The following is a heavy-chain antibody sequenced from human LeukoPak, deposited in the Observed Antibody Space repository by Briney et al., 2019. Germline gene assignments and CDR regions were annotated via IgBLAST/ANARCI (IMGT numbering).Heavy chain of an antibody. D-gene: IGHD6-13*01. CDR3: AKSFGIAAAGIDY. V-gene: IGHV3-30*02. J-gene: IGHJ4*02. Sequence: GGSLRLSCAASGFTFSSYGMHWVRQAPGKGLEWVAFIRYDGSNKYYADSVKGRFTISRDNSKNTLYLQMNSLRAEDMAVYYCAKSFGIAAAGIDYWGQGTLVTVSS. CDR1: GFTFSSYG. CDR2: IRYDGSNK.